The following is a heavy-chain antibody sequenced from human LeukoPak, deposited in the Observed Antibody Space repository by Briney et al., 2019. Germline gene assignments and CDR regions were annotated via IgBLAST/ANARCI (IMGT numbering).Heavy chain of an antibody. CDR1: GGTFISYA. CDR2: IIPIFGTA. V-gene: IGHV1-69*13. J-gene: IGHJ4*02. CDR3: ARVRTWIQGDPAVPAHYYFDY. Sequence: SVKVSCKASGGTFISYAISWVRQAPGQGLEWMGGIIPIFGTANYAQKFQGRVTIIADESTSTAYMELSSLRSEDTAVYYCARVRTWIQGDPAVPAHYYFDYWGQGTLVTVSS. D-gene: IGHD5-18*01.